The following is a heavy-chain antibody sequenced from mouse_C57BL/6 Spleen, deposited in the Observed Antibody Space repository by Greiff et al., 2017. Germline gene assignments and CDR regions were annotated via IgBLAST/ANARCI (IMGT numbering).Heavy chain of an antibody. J-gene: IGHJ2*01. Sequence: QVQLQQPGAELVKPGASVKFSCKASGYTFTSYWMHWVKQRPGQGLEWVGMIHPDSGSTNYNEKYKSKATLTVDKSSSTAYMQLSSLTSEDSAVYYCARRYYGSSFDYWGQGTTLTVSS. D-gene: IGHD1-1*01. CDR2: IHPDSGST. V-gene: IGHV1-64*01. CDR1: GYTFTSYW. CDR3: ARRYYGSSFDY.